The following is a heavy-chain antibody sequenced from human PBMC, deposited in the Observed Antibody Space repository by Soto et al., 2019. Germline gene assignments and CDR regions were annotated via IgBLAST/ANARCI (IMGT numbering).Heavy chain of an antibody. CDR3: VKDGSSGSPYYHGLDV. CDR2: ISYDGSNK. Sequence: QVQLVESGGGVVQPGRSLRLSCAASGFTFSSYGMHWVRQAPGKGLEWVAVISYDGSNKYYADSVKGRFTISRDNSKNTLYLQMSSLRAEDTAVYYCVKDGSSGSPYYHGLDVWGQGTTVTVSS. CDR1: GFTFSSYG. D-gene: IGHD6-19*01. J-gene: IGHJ6*02. V-gene: IGHV3-30*18.